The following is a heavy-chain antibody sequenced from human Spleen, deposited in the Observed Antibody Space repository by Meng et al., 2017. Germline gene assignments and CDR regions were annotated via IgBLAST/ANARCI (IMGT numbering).Heavy chain of an antibody. J-gene: IGHJ4*02. V-gene: IGHV4-34*02. CDR3: AVGVIDNLDH. D-gene: IGHD3-16*02. Sequence: LQQWGAGLLKPSETLSLTCDVYGGSFSAYYWSWIRQPPGKGLEWIGENNLSGSTNYNPSLKSRVTISVDTSKNQFSLKLTSVTAADTAVYYCAVGVIDNLDHWGQGMLVTVSS. CDR1: GGSFSAYY. CDR2: NNLSGST.